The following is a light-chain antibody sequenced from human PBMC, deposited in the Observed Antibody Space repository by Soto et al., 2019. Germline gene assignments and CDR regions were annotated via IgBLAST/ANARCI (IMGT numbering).Light chain of an antibody. V-gene: IGKV3-20*01. Sequence: EIVLTQSPGTLSLSPGERATLSCRASQSVSSSYLAWYQQKPGQAPRLLIYGASSRATGIPDRFSGSGSGTDFTLTISRLEPEDFAVYYCLQHQTYPLSFGGGTRVEIK. CDR3: LQHQTYPLS. CDR2: GAS. J-gene: IGKJ4*01. CDR1: QSVSSSY.